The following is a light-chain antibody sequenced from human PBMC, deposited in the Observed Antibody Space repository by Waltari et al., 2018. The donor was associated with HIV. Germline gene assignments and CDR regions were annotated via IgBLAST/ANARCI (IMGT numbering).Light chain of an antibody. V-gene: IGLV2-14*01. CDR2: RVT. J-gene: IGLJ3*02. Sequence: QSALAQPASVSGSPGQSVPISCAGSHSDIGTFAFVSWYQQLPGKAPKLIIYRVTFRPSGVPTRFSASKSANTASLTISDLQTEDEAHYYCSSYTITNTWVFGGGTMLTVL. CDR3: SSYTITNTWV. CDR1: HSDIGTFAF.